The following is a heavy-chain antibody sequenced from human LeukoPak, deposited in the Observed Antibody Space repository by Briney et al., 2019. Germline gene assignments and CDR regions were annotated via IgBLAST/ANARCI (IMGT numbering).Heavy chain of an antibody. J-gene: IGHJ6*03. D-gene: IGHD4-11*01. CDR3: ARSYSNYSMCMDV. CDR1: GFTFSSYA. Sequence: GGSLRLSCAASGFTFSSYAMHWVRQAPGKGLEWVAVISYDGSNKYYADSVKGRFTISRDNSKNTLYLQMNSLRAEDTAVYYCARSYSNYSMCMDVWGKGTTVTVSS. V-gene: IGHV3-30-3*01. CDR2: ISYDGSNK.